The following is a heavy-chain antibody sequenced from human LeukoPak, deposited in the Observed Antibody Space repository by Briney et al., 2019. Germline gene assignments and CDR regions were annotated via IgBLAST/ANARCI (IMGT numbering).Heavy chain of an antibody. J-gene: IGHJ3*02. CDR1: EDSFTNYW. D-gene: IGHD3-10*01. Sequence: GESLKISCKGSEDSFTNYWIGWVRQMPGKGLECMGIIYPGDSDTRYSPSFQGQVTISADKSSSTAYLQWSSLKASDTAMYFCARPAWRMVRGILSAFDIWGQGTMVTVSS. CDR3: ARPAWRMVRGILSAFDI. V-gene: IGHV5-51*01. CDR2: IYPGDSDT.